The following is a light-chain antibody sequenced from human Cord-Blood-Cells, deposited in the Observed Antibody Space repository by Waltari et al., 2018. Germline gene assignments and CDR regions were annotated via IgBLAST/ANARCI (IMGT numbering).Light chain of an antibody. CDR1: QSSSSW. Sequence: DIQMTQSPSTLSASVGDRVTITCRASQSSSSWLAWYQQKPGKAPKLLIYKASSLESGVPSRVSGSGSGTEFTLTISSLQPDDFATYYCQQYNSYSPLTFGGGTKVEIK. V-gene: IGKV1-5*03. CDR2: KAS. CDR3: QQYNSYSPLT. J-gene: IGKJ4*01.